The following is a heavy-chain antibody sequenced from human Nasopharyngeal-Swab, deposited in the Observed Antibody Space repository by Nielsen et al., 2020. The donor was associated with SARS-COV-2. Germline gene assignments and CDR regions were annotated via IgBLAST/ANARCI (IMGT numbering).Heavy chain of an antibody. CDR2: IKQDGSEK. V-gene: IGHV3-7*01. CDR3: ARDEGAGWYYYDSSGYYSFDY. Sequence: GESLKISCAASGFTFSSYWMSWVRQAPGKGLEWVANIKQDGSEKYYVDSVKGRFTISRDNAKNSLYLQMNSLRAEDTAVYYCARDEGAGWYYYDSSGYYSFDYWGQGTLVTVSS. D-gene: IGHD3-22*01. CDR1: GFTFSSYW. J-gene: IGHJ4*02.